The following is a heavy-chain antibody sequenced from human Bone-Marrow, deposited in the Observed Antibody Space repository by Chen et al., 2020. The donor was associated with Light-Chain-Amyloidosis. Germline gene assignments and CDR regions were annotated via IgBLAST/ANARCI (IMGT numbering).Heavy chain of an antibody. CDR2: INLNSGAT. V-gene: IGHV1-2*02. D-gene: IGHD1-1*01. Sequence: QVQLVQSGAEVKRTGASVKVSCKASGYIFTGYYIHWVRQAPGQGLEWMGWINLNSGATMYSQKIQGRVTMTRDTSISTAYMELSRLRSDDTAVYYCARDKVSTIGNFDYWCQGTLVTVSS. J-gene: IGHJ4*02. CDR1: GYIFTGYY. CDR3: ARDKVSTIGNFDY.